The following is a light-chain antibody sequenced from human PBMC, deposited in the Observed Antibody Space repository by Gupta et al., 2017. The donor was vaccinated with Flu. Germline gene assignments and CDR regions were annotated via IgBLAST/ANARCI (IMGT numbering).Light chain of an antibody. Sequence: VTLGQPASISCRSSQSLVHSDGNTYLHWFQQRPGQSPRRLIYKVSNRDSGVPDRFSGSGSGTDFTLKISRVEADDVGVYYCRQGTGWPYGFGQGTKLEI. CDR1: QSLVHSDGNTY. J-gene: IGKJ2*03. V-gene: IGKV2-30*02. CDR3: RQGTGWPYG. CDR2: KVS.